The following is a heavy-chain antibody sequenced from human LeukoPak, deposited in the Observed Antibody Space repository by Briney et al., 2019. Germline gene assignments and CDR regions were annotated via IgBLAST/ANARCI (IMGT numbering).Heavy chain of an antibody. CDR3: ARSQNYYGSGDY. CDR1: VGSVSSGSYY. D-gene: IGHD3-10*01. V-gene: IGHV4-61*01. Sequence: SETLSLTCTVSVGSVSSGSYYWSWLRQPPGKALEWIGYIYYSGSANYNPSLEGRVTISVDTSKNQFSVKLSSVTAADTAVYYCARSQNYYGSGDYWSQGTLVTVSS. CDR2: IYYSGSA. J-gene: IGHJ4*02.